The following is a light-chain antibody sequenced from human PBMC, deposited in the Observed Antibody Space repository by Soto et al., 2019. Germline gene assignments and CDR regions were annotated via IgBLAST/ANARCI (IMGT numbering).Light chain of an antibody. CDR3: SSYAGSNNVV. CDR2: EVS. V-gene: IGLV2-8*01. Sequence: QSALTQPASVSASPGQSITIPCTGTSSDVGSYNYVSWYQQHPGKAPKLMIYEVSKRPSGVPDRFSGSKSGNTASLTVSGLQAEDEADYYCSSYAGSNNVVFGGGTKLTVL. J-gene: IGLJ2*01. CDR1: SSDVGSYNY.